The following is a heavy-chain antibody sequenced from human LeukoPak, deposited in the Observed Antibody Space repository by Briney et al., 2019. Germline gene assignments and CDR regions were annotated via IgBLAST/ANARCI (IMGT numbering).Heavy chain of an antibody. CDR3: AKAFAFVGANFFDY. D-gene: IGHD1-26*01. CDR2: IGDTT. V-gene: IGHV3-23*01. CDR1: GFTFSIYA. J-gene: IGHJ4*02. Sequence: LSGGSLRLSCAASGFTFSIYAMSWVRQAPGKGLEWVSAIGDTTYYADPVEGRFTISRDNSKNTLYLQMNSLRAEDAAIYYCAKAFAFVGANFFDYWGQGTLVTVSS.